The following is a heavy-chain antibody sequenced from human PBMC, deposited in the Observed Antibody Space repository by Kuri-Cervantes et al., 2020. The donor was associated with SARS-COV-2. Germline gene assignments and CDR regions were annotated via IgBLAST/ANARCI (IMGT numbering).Heavy chain of an antibody. V-gene: IGHV4-4*07. CDR3: ARGSILLWFGESPPDY. D-gene: IGHD3-10*01. J-gene: IGHJ4*02. CDR2: IYTSGST. Sequence: SETLSLTCTVSGGSISSYYWSWIRQPAGKGLEWIGRIYTSGSTNYNPSLKSRVTISVDTSKNQFSLKLSSVTAADTAVYYCARGSILLWFGESPPDYWGQGTLVTVSS. CDR1: GGSISSYY.